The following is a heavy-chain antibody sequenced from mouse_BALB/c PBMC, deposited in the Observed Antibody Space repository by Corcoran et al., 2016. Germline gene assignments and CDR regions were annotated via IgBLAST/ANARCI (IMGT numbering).Heavy chain of an antibody. Sequence: QIQLVQSGPELKKPGETVKISCKASGYTFTHYEMNWVKQATGKGLKWMGWINTYTGEPTYDDDFKGRFAFSLETSTSNAYLQINNLKNEDMATYFCARSYGNYNDYWGQSTTLTVSS. D-gene: IGHD2-10*02. CDR1: GYTFTHYE. CDR2: INTYTGEP. CDR3: ARSYGNYNDY. V-gene: IGHV9-1*02. J-gene: IGHJ2*01.